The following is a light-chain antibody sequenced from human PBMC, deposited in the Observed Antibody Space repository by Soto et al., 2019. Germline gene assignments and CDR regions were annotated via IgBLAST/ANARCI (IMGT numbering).Light chain of an antibody. CDR2: EVS. J-gene: IGLJ2*01. Sequence: QSVLTQPASVSGSPGQSITISCTGTSSDVGGYNYVSWYQQHPGKAPKLMIYEVSNRPSGISNRFSGSKSGNTASLTISGLQAEDEADYYCSSLTTSSTLEVLFGGGTKLTVL. CDR3: SSLTTSSTLEVL. CDR1: SSDVGGYNY. V-gene: IGLV2-14*01.